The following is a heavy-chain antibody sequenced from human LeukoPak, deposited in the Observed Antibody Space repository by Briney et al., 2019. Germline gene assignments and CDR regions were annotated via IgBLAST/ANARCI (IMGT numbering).Heavy chain of an antibody. J-gene: IGHJ3*02. V-gene: IGHV2-70*11. CDR1: GVSLGTSRAC. CDR3: ARYRTTYDAFDI. D-gene: IGHD2/OR15-2a*01. Sequence: SGPSRVISTQPLTLTWPFSGVSLGTSRACAPTTRDAPGQALEGLGRIDWDDDRYYSTSLKTRLTISKDTSKNQVVLTMTNMDHVDTATYYCARYRTTYDAFDIWGQGRMVSVSS. CDR2: IDWDDDR.